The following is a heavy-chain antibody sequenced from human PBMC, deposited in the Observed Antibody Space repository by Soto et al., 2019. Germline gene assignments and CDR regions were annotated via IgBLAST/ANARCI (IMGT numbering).Heavy chain of an antibody. D-gene: IGHD1-26*01. J-gene: IGHJ1*01. Sequence: ASVKVSCKSSGYDFTNYGITWVRQAPGQGLDWVGWIRGYNGDTKYAQKFQGRVTMTSDTSTSTAYMELTSLRSDDTAVYYCARGDRSPNLWRQGTLVTVPS. CDR3: ARGDRSPNL. V-gene: IGHV1-18*01. CDR1: GYDFTNYG. CDR2: IRGYNGDT.